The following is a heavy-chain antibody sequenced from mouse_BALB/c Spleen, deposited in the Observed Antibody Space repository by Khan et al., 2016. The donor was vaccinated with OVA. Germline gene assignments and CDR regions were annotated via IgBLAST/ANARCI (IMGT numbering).Heavy chain of an antibody. V-gene: IGHV5-6*01. Sequence: EVELVESGGDLLKPGGSLKLSCAASGFTFSSYSMSLVRPTPDKRLEWVATISSDGDSTYFPASEKGRFTISRDNAKTTLNLQMCSQKAEDSALYYCASHLTGSFAYWGQGTLVTVSA. CDR1: GFTFSSYS. D-gene: IGHD4-1*01. CDR2: ISSDGDST. J-gene: IGHJ3*01. CDR3: ASHLTGSFAY.